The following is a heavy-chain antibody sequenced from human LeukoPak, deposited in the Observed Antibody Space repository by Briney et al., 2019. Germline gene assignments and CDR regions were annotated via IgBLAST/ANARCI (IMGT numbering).Heavy chain of an antibody. Sequence: SETLSLTCTVSGDSISTSSYYWGWIRQPPGKGLEWLGSIYYSGSTYYNPSLKSRVTISVDTSKDQFSLNLYSVTAADTAVFYCARSYYYDYRQIDYWGQGTLVTVSS. CDR2: IYYSGST. J-gene: IGHJ4*02. D-gene: IGHD3-22*01. V-gene: IGHV4-39*01. CDR1: GDSISTSSYY. CDR3: ARSYYYDYRQIDY.